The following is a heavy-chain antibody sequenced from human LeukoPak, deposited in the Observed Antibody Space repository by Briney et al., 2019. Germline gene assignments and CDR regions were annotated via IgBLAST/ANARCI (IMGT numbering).Heavy chain of an antibody. D-gene: IGHD3/OR15-3a*01. CDR2: VYFNGDT. Sequence: PSETLSLTCSLSSGSISSYYWTWLRQPPGKTLQWIGNVYFNGDTNSNPSLKSRVTISVDTSNNQFSLKLTSVTAADTAVYYCARQFGLMRSYRHLDHWGPGILVTVSA. CDR1: SGSISSYY. CDR3: ARQFGLMRSYRHLDH. V-gene: IGHV4-59*08. J-gene: IGHJ4*02.